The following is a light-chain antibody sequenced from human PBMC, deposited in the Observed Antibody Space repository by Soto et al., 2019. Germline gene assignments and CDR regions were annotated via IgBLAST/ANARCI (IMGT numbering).Light chain of an antibody. CDR1: SSDVGSYNL. CDR2: DVN. J-gene: IGLJ2*01. Sequence: QSALTQPASVSGSPGQSITISCTGTSSDVGSYNLVSWYQHHPGKAPKLMIYDVNKRASGVSNRFSGSKSGNTASLTISGLQAEDEADYFCCSYAGRSTFDVVFGGGTKLTVL. V-gene: IGLV2-23*02. CDR3: CSYAGRSTFDVV.